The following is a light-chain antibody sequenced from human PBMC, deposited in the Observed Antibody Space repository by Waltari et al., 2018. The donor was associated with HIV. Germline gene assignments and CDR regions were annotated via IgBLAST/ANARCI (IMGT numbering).Light chain of an antibody. Sequence: DIQMTQSPSPLSASVGDRVTIACRASQTIGKNLNWYQQKPTDAPKLLIYNVSTLQTGVPSRFSGGGFGTDFTLTISSLHLEDFATYFCQQSYNTPITFGQGTRLETK. CDR1: QTIGKN. CDR2: NVS. J-gene: IGKJ5*01. V-gene: IGKV1-39*01. CDR3: QQSYNTPIT.